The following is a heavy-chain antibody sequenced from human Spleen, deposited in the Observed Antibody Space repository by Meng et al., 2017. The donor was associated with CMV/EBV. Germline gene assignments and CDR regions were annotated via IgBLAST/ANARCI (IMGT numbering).Heavy chain of an antibody. V-gene: IGHV3-7*01. J-gene: IGHJ4*02. D-gene: IGHD2-2*01. CDR1: GFTFSAWW. Sequence: LACAGSGFTFSAWWMTWVSKVQGKGLEGVASIKRDGSEIYYVDSVKGRFTISRDNAKNSLYLQMDSLRAEDTAVYYCARASPAHFDYWGQRTLVTVSS. CDR3: ARASPAHFDY. CDR2: IKRDGSEI.